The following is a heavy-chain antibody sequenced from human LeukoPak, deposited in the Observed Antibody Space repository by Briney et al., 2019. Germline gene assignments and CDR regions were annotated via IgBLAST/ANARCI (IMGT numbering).Heavy chain of an antibody. D-gene: IGHD4-23*01. J-gene: IGHJ4*02. Sequence: GGSLRLSCAASGFTFSSYTMNWVRQAPGKGLEWVSSISSNSNYIYYADSVKGRFTISRDNAKNSLYLQMNSLRAEDTAVYYCARGSRGNFDYWGQGTLVTVSS. CDR2: ISSNSNYI. CDR3: ARGSRGNFDY. V-gene: IGHV3-21*01. CDR1: GFTFSSYT.